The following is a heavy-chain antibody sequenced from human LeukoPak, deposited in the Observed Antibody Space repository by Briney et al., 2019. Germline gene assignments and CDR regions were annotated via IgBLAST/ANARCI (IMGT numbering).Heavy chain of an antibody. Sequence: KTSETLSLTCAVSGGSITSMNWGSWVRQPPGQGLEWIGEVTLSGLTIYNPSLSSRVTMALDTSKNHLSLHLTSVTAADTAVYYCSRENGAFSPFGYWGQGYLVTVPS. CDR1: GGSITSMNW. J-gene: IGHJ4*02. CDR3: SRENGAFSPFGY. CDR2: VTLSGLT. V-gene: IGHV4-4*02. D-gene: IGHD2-8*01.